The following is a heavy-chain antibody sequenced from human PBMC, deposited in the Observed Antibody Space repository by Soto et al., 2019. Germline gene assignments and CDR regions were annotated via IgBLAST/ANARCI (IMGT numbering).Heavy chain of an antibody. CDR2: ISYDGSNK. V-gene: IGHV3-30*04. Sequence: ESGGGVVQPGRSLRLSCAASGFTFRTYAMHWVRQAPGKGLEWVAVISYDGSNKYYAKSVQGRLTISRDNSKNTLYLQMNSLRAEDTAVYYCARDRGSGSYYYYGLDVWGQGTTVTVSS. CDR3: ARDRGSGSYYYYGLDV. J-gene: IGHJ6*02. D-gene: IGHD3-10*01. CDR1: GFTFRTYA.